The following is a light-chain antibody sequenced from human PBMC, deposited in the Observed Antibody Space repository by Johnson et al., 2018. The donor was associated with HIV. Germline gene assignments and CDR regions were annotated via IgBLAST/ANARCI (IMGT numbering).Light chain of an antibody. CDR2: EDY. V-gene: IGLV1-51*02. CDR3: GTWESSRWAGSG. J-gene: IGLJ1*01. CDR1: SSNIENYF. Sequence: QPVLTQPPSVSAAPGQRVNISCSGHSSNIENYFVSWYQQLPGAAPRLLIYEDYKRPSGIPDRFSGSKSGASATLGITGLQIGAEADYYCGTWESSRWAGSGLGTGTKVTVL.